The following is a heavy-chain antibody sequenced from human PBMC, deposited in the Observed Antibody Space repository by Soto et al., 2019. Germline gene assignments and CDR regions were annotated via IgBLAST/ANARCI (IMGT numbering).Heavy chain of an antibody. V-gene: IGHV1-69*01. CDR3: ARADTDSSGGEYYYYYYGMDV. J-gene: IGHJ6*02. D-gene: IGHD6-19*01. CDR2: IIPIFGTA. CDR1: GGTFSSYA. Sequence: QVQLVQSGAEVKKPGSSVKVSCKASGGTFSSYAISWVRQAPGQGLEWMGGIIPIFGTANYAQKFQGRVTITADESTSTAYMELSSLRSEDTAVYYCARADTDSSGGEYYYYYYGMDVWGQGTTVTVSS.